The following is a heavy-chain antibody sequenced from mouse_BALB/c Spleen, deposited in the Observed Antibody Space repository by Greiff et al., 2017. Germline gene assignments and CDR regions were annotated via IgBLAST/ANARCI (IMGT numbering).Heavy chain of an antibody. CDR2: INPGSGGT. CDR3: ARMGRLYYFDY. Sequence: QVQLQQSGAELVRPGTSVKVSCKASGYAFTNYLIEWVKQRPGQGLEWIGVINPGSGGTNYNEKFKGKATLTADKSSSTAYMQLSSLTSDDSAVYFCARMGRLYYFDYWGQGTTLTVSS. J-gene: IGHJ2*01. V-gene: IGHV1-54*03. CDR1: GYAFTNYL.